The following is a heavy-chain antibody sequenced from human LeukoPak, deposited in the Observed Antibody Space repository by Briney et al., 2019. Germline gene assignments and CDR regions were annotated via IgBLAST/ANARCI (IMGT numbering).Heavy chain of an antibody. D-gene: IGHD3-10*01. Sequence: GGSLRLSCAASGFSFSNHGIHWVRQAPGKGLEWVGFIWFDGSIKYYGDSVKGRFTISRDNSKNTLYLQMNSPRVEDTAMYYCVKDSSGSGNYDFGDYWGQGALVTVSS. CDR3: VKDSSGSGNYDFGDY. J-gene: IGHJ4*02. V-gene: IGHV3-30*02. CDR2: IWFDGSIK. CDR1: GFSFSNHG.